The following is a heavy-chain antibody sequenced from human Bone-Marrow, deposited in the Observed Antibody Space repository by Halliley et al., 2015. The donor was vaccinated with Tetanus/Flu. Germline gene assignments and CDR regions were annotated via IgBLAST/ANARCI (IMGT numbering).Heavy chain of an antibody. Sequence: QLVQSGAEVKKPGESLKISCKCSGYGFNTYWIGWVRQMPGKGLGCMGIIYPDDSDTRYSQSFQGRVTMSVDRSTNTAYLQWSSLKASDTAIYYCARRHDWGLDYWGQGTLVTVSS. V-gene: IGHV5-51*01. CDR3: ARRHDWGLDY. CDR1: GYGFNTYW. D-gene: IGHD7-27*01. CDR2: IYPDDSDT. J-gene: IGHJ4*02.